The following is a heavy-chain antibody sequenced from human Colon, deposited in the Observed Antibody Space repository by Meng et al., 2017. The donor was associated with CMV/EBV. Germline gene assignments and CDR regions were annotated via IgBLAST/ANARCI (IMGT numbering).Heavy chain of an antibody. CDR3: TRLPGGRKWFSFDY. V-gene: IGHV4-61*02. D-gene: IGHD3-10*01. Sequence: SGGSISCGYYCWSRLRPAEAKGLEWMGRIYVSGSANYNPFLQTRVTISVYISKNPFTLNLSSVTAADADVYYCTRLPGGRKWFSFDYWGQGILVTVSS. J-gene: IGHJ4*02. CDR2: IYVSGSA. CDR1: GGSISCGYYC.